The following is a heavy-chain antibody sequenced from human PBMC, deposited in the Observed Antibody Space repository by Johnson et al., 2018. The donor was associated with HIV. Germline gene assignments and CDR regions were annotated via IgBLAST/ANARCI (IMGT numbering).Heavy chain of an antibody. CDR1: GFTFSSYA. J-gene: IGHJ3*02. Sequence: VQLVESGGGLVQPGGSLRLSCAASGFTFSSYAMSWVRQAPGKGLEWVSAISGSGGSTSYADSVKGRFTISRDNSKNTLYLQMGSLRAEDMAVYYCAKERMEQWLVVEAFDIWGQGTMVTVSS. CDR3: AKERMEQWLVVEAFDI. D-gene: IGHD6-19*01. V-gene: IGHV3-23*04. CDR2: ISGSGGST.